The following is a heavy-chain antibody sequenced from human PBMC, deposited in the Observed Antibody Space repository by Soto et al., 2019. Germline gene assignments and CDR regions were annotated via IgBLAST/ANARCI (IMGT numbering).Heavy chain of an antibody. CDR1: GYTFTSYG. CDR2: ISAYNGNT. D-gene: IGHD3-10*01. CDR3: ARVLLWFGTRSNYYYYGMDV. Sequence: VKVSCKASGYTFTSYGISWVRQAPGKGLEWMGWISAYNGNTNYAQKLQGRVTMTTDTSTSTAYMELRSLRSDDTAVYYCARVLLWFGTRSNYYYYGMDVWGQGTTVTVSS. V-gene: IGHV1-18*01. J-gene: IGHJ6*02.